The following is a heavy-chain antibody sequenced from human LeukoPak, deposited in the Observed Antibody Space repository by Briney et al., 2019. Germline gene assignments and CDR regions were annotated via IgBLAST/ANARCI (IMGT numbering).Heavy chain of an antibody. V-gene: IGHV1-8*01. CDR1: GYTFTSYD. D-gene: IGHD5-18*01. CDR3: ARGDWLWLLGPTISWFDP. J-gene: IGHJ5*02. Sequence: ASVKVSCKASGYTFTSYDINWVRQATGQGLEWMGWMNPNSGNTGYAQKFQGRVTMTRNTSISTAYMELSSLRSEDTAVYYCARGDWLWLLGPTISWFDPWGQGTLVTVSS. CDR2: MNPNSGNT.